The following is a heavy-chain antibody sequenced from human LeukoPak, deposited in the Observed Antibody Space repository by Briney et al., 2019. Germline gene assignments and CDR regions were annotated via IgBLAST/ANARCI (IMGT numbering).Heavy chain of an antibody. CDR2: IKKDGSQK. J-gene: IGHJ4*02. D-gene: IGHD2-15*01. CDR1: GLTVSDHW. CDR3: AKWGCTETSSFDY. Sequence: GESLKISCVASGLTVSDHWMSWLRQAPGKGLEWVANIKKDGSQKVYGDSVKGRFTISRDNSKKSLFLHMSGLKEDDTAIYYCAKWGCTETSSFDYWGQGALVTVSS. V-gene: IGHV3-7*01.